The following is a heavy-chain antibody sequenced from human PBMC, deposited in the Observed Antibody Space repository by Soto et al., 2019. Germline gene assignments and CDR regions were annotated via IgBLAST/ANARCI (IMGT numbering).Heavy chain of an antibody. CDR2: INPNSGGT. D-gene: IGHD3-10*01. CDR3: ARERIPMVRGNWFDP. Sequence: ASVKVSCKASGYTFTGYYMHWVRQAPGQGLEWMGWINPNSGGTNYAQKFQGWVTMTRDTSISTAYMELSRLRSDDTAVYYCARERIPMVRGNWFDPWGPGTLVTVS. CDR1: GYTFTGYY. V-gene: IGHV1-2*04. J-gene: IGHJ5*02.